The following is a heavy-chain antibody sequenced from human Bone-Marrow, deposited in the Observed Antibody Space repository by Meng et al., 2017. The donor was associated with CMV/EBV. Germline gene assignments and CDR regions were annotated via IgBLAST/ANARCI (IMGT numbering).Heavy chain of an antibody. CDR2: ISSSSSYI. Sequence: TCSSYSMNWVRQAPGKGLEWVSSISSSSSYIYYADSVKGRFTISRDNAKNSLYLQMNSLRAEDTAVYYCARDAEDFWSGYYWGNWFDPWGQGTLVTVSS. D-gene: IGHD3-3*01. CDR3: ARDAEDFWSGYYWGNWFDP. CDR1: TCSSYS. V-gene: IGHV3-21*01. J-gene: IGHJ5*02.